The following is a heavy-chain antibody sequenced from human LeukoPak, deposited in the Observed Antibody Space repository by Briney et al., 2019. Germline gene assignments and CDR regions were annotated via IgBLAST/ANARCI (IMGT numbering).Heavy chain of an antibody. Sequence: GGSLRLSCAASGFTFSSYSMNWVRQAPGKGLEWVSSISSSSSYIYYADSVKGRFTISRDNAKNSLYLQMNGLRAEDTAVYYCARHGGDPWFDYWGQGTLVTVSS. D-gene: IGHD4-17*01. CDR2: ISSSSSYI. CDR1: GFTFSSYS. CDR3: ARHGGDPWFDY. J-gene: IGHJ4*02. V-gene: IGHV3-21*01.